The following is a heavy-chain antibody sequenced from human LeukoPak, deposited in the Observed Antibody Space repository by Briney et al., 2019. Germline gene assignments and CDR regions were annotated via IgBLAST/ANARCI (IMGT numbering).Heavy chain of an antibody. V-gene: IGHV1-69*06. CDR2: IIPIFGTA. Sequence: SVKVSCKASGGTFSSYAISWVRQAPGQGLEWMGGIIPIFGTANYAQKFQGRVTITADKSTSTAYMELSSLRSEDTAVYYCARDRRCTNGVCPRWHYYYYMDVWGKGTTVTVSS. J-gene: IGHJ6*03. CDR3: ARDRRCTNGVCPRWHYYYYMDV. D-gene: IGHD2-8*01. CDR1: GGTFSSYA.